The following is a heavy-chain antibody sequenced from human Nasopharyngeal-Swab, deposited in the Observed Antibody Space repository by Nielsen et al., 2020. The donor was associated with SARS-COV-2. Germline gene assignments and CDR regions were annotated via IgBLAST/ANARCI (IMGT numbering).Heavy chain of an antibody. V-gene: IGHV3-21*01. CDR3: ARGQAGYCSSTSCYPYYYYYMDV. Sequence: GESLKISCAASGFTFSSYSMNWVRQAPGKGLEWVSSISSSSSYIYYADSVEGRFTISRDNAKNSLYLQMNSLRAEDTAVYYCARGQAGYCSSTSCYPYYYYYMDVWGKGTTVTVSS. D-gene: IGHD2-2*01. CDR1: GFTFSSYS. CDR2: ISSSSSYI. J-gene: IGHJ6*03.